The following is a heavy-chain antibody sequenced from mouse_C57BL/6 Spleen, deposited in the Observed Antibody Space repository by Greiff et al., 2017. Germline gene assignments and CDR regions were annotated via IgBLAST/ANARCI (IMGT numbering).Heavy chain of an antibody. D-gene: IGHD4-1*02. Sequence: QVQLKESGPGLVQPSQSLSITCTVSGFSLTSYGVHWVRQSPGKGLEWLGVLWRGGSTDYNAAFMSRLSITKDNSKSQVFFKMNSLQADDTAIYYCATGTTGFDYWGQGTTLTVSS. V-gene: IGHV2-5*01. CDR1: GFSLTSYG. J-gene: IGHJ2*01. CDR3: ATGTTGFDY. CDR2: LWRGGST.